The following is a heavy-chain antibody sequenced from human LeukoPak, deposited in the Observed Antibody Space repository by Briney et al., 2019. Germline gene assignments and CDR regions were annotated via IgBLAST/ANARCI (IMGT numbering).Heavy chain of an antibody. CDR3: AREKSGGFFDY. Sequence: ASVKVSCKASGYTFTSYFMHWVRQAPGQGLEWLGIINPTGASRSYAQRFRGRVTMTSDTSTNTVYMDLSSLTSEDTAVFYCAREKSGGFFDYWGQGTLVTASS. J-gene: IGHJ4*02. CDR2: INPTGASR. CDR1: GYTFTSYF. D-gene: IGHD3-16*01. V-gene: IGHV1-46*01.